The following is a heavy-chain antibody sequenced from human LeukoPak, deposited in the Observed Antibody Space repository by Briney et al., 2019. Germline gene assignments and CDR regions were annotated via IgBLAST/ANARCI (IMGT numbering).Heavy chain of an antibody. V-gene: IGHV4-59*08. CDR1: GGSISSNY. J-gene: IGHJ4*02. D-gene: IGHD5-12*01. Sequence: SETLSLTCSVSGGSISSNYWNWTRQPPGKGLGWIGYIHHRGSTNYNPSLKSRVTISIDTSKNQFSLKLTSVTAADTAVYYCASGMVARFDYWGQGTLVTVSS. CDR3: ASGMVARFDY. CDR2: IHHRGST.